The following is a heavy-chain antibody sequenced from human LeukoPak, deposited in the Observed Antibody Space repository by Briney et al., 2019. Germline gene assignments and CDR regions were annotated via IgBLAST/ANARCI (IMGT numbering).Heavy chain of an antibody. V-gene: IGHV5-51*01. CDR2: IYPGDSDT. J-gene: IGHJ4*02. CDR3: ARTAGPNQELRFLEWLLDY. CDR1: GYSFTTYW. Sequence: GESLKISCKGSGYSFTTYWIGWVRQMPGKGLEWKGIIYPGDSDTKYSPSFQGQVTISADKSISTAYLQWSSLKASDTAMYYCARTAGPNQELRFLEWLLDYWGQGTLVTVSS. D-gene: IGHD3-3*01.